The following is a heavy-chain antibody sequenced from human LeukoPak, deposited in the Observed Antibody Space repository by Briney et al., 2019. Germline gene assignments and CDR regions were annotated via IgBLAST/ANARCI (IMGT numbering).Heavy chain of an antibody. CDR3: AKPTLKYYYDSSGSHYFDY. CDR1: GFTFSSYG. Sequence: GRSLRLSCAAPGFTFSSYGMHWVRQAPGKGLEWVAVISYDGSNKYYADSVKGRFTISRDNSKNTLYLQMNSLRAEDTAVYYCAKPTLKYYYDSSGSHYFDYWGQGTLVTVSS. D-gene: IGHD3-22*01. CDR2: ISYDGSNK. V-gene: IGHV3-30*18. J-gene: IGHJ4*02.